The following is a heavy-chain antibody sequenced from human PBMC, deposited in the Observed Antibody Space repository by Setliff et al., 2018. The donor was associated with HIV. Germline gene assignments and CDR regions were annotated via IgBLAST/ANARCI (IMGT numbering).Heavy chain of an antibody. D-gene: IGHD2-2*01. CDR2: IYYSGST. J-gene: IGHJ6*03. CDR1: GGSISIISYY. Sequence: ETLSLTCTVSGGSISIISYYWGWIRQPPGKGLEYIGSIYYSGSTYYNPSLKSRVTISVDTSKNQFSLNLSSVTAADTAVYYCARVDCSGTSCYRDSYYYMDVWGKGTTVTVSS. CDR3: ARVDCSGTSCYRDSYYYMDV. V-gene: IGHV4-39*01.